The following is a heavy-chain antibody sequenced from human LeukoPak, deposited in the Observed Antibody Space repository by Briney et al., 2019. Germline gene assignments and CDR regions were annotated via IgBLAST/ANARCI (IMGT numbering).Heavy chain of an antibody. CDR2: ISGSGGST. D-gene: IGHD6-19*01. Sequence: GGSLRLSCAASGFTFSSYAMSWVRQAPGKGLEWVSAISGSGGSTYYADSVKGRFTISRDNSKNTLYLQMNSLRAEDTAVYYCAKDDPHGRSGWLPQAFDIWGQGTMVTVSS. J-gene: IGHJ3*02. V-gene: IGHV3-23*01. CDR3: AKDDPHGRSGWLPQAFDI. CDR1: GFTFSSYA.